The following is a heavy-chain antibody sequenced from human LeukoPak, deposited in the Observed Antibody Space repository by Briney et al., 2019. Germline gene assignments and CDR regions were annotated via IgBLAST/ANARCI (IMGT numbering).Heavy chain of an antibody. D-gene: IGHD1-1*01. CDR3: SKDLTTRSIGYFDY. Sequence: GGSLRLSCAASEFAFSLYAMNWVRQAPGEGPEWVSSISGSGAEIRYADSVKGRFTISRDNSQNTLYLRMNSLRVEDTAIYYCSKDLTTRSIGYFDYWGQGTLVTVSS. V-gene: IGHV3-23*01. CDR1: EFAFSLYA. CDR2: ISGSGAEI. J-gene: IGHJ4*02.